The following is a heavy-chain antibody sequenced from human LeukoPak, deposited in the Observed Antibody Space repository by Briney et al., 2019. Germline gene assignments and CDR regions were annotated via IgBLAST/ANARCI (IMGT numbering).Heavy chain of an antibody. V-gene: IGHV3-30*04. CDR1: GFTFSSYA. CDR2: ISYDGSNK. Sequence: PGGSLRLSCAASGFTFSSYAMHWVRQAPGKGLEWVAVISYDGSNKYYADSVKGRFTISRDNSKNTLYLQMNSLRAEDTAVYYCARDYATDIVVMVAAKTPPDYWGQGTLVTVSS. CDR3: ARDYATDIVVMVAAKTPPDY. J-gene: IGHJ4*02. D-gene: IGHD2-15*01.